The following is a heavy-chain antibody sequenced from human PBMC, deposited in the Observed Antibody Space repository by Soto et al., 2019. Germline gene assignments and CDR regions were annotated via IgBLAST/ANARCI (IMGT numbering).Heavy chain of an antibody. Sequence: ASVKVSCKASGYTFTSYGISWVRQAPEQGLEWMGWISAYNGNTNYAQKLQGRVTMTTDTSTSTAYMGLRSLRSDDTAVYYCARDPALELLQVRAFDIWGQGTMVTVSS. J-gene: IGHJ3*02. CDR1: GYTFTSYG. CDR2: ISAYNGNT. CDR3: ARDPALELLQVRAFDI. V-gene: IGHV1-18*01. D-gene: IGHD1-26*01.